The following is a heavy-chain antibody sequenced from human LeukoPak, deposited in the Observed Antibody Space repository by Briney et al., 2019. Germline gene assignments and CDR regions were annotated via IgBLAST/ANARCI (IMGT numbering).Heavy chain of an antibody. D-gene: IGHD3/OR15-3a*01. CDR1: GYSISNDY. Sequence: PSETLSLTCGVSGYSISNDYYWGWVRPAPGKGLEWVSSIYSSSSYIYYADSVKGRFSISRDNTKNSLYLQMTSLRAEDTAVYYCARRGPKYYMDVWGKGTTVTVSS. V-gene: IGHV3-21*01. J-gene: IGHJ6*03. CDR3: ARRGPKYYMDV. CDR2: IYSSSSYI.